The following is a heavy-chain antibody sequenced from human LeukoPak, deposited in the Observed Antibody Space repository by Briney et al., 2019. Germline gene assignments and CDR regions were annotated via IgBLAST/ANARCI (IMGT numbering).Heavy chain of an antibody. D-gene: IGHD3-22*01. Sequence: SETLSLTCTVSGASITRYYWTWIRQPVGKGLEWFGRIYTNGTVNYNPSLRSRVTMSRDTSRNQFSLKLTSVTAADTAVYYCARLLGSSGYAGDWYFDLWGPGALVTVSS. CDR3: ARLLGSSGYAGDWYFDL. J-gene: IGHJ2*01. CDR1: GASITRYY. CDR2: IYTNGTV. V-gene: IGHV4-4*07.